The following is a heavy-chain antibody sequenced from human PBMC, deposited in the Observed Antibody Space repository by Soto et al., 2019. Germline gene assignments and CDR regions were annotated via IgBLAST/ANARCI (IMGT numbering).Heavy chain of an antibody. V-gene: IGHV4-30-4*01. CDR1: GGSISSDDYF. Sequence: PSETLSLTCTVSGGSISSDDYFWSWIRQPPGKGLECIGYIHYSGSTYYNPSLKSRVTISTDTSKNQFSLKLSSVTAADTAVYYCARDKVQDGYNSLFDYWGQGILVTVSS. D-gene: IGHD5-12*01. CDR3: ARDKVQDGYNSLFDY. CDR2: IHYSGST. J-gene: IGHJ4*02.